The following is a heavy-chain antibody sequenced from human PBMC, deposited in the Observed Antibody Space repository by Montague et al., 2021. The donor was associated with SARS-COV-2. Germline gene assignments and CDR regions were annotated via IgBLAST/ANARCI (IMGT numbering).Heavy chain of an antibody. J-gene: IGHJ5*02. CDR2: ISGSGVST. Sequence: SLRLSCAASGFTFSRYAMNWVRQAPGKGLEWVSTISGSGVSTYYADSVKGRFTISRDDSKNTVFLQMNSLRAEDTAMYFCAKDVDYYGSGSYGNRLDPWGQGTLVAVSS. D-gene: IGHD3-10*01. CDR1: GFTFSRYA. CDR3: AKDVDYYGSGSYGNRLDP. V-gene: IGHV3-23*01.